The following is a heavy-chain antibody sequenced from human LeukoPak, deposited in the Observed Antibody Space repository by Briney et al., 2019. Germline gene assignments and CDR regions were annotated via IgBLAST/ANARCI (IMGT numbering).Heavy chain of an antibody. CDR3: ASLASKPDYVGFDAFDI. Sequence: GGSLRLSCSASGFTFSSYEMNWLPQAPGKGRDGGSNVSSSNSNIYYAVSVKGRLTISRDNAKTSLYLQMNSLRAEDTAVYYCASLASKPDYVGFDAFDIWGQGTMVTASS. V-gene: IGHV3-48*03. CDR1: GFTFSSYE. J-gene: IGHJ3*02. D-gene: IGHD4-17*01. CDR2: VSSSNSNI.